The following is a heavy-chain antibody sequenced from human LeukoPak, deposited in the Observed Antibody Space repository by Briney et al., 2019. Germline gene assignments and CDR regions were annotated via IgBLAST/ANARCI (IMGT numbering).Heavy chain of an antibody. Sequence: SETLSLTCTVPGGSISSYYWSWIRQPPGKGLEWIGYIYYSGSTNYNPSLKSRVTISVDTSKNQFSLKLSSVTAADTAVYYCARRGRILSFDPWGQGTLVTASS. CDR1: GGSISSYY. D-gene: IGHD3-10*01. V-gene: IGHV4-59*01. CDR3: ARRGRILSFDP. CDR2: IYYSGST. J-gene: IGHJ5*02.